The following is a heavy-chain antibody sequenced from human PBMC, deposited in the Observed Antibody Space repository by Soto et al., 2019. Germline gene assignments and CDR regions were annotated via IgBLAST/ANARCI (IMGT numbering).Heavy chain of an antibody. CDR1: GGTFSSYA. CDR2: IIPIFGTA. CDR3: ARDLGVSTAGWYYFDY. J-gene: IGHJ4*02. D-gene: IGHD2-15*01. Sequence: QVQLVQSGAEVQKPGSSVKVSCKASGGTFSSYAMSWVRQAPGQGLEWMGGIIPIFGTANYAQKFQGRVTITADESTSTAYMELSSLRSEDTDVYYCARDLGVSTAGWYYFDYWGQGTLVTVSS. V-gene: IGHV1-69*01.